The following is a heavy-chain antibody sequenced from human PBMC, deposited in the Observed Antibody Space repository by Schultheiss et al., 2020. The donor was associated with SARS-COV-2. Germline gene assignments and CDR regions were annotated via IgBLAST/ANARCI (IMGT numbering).Heavy chain of an antibody. CDR1: GFTFSSYA. Sequence: GESLKISCAASGFTFSSYAMHWVRQAPGKGLEWVAVISYDGSNKYYADSVEGRFTMSRDNSKNTLYLQMNSLSAEDTAVYYCARNFDTSGYYSRDYYYYYGMDVWGQGTTVTVSS. CDR3: ARNFDTSGYYSRDYYYYYGMDV. V-gene: IGHV3-30*04. CDR2: ISYDGSNK. J-gene: IGHJ6*02. D-gene: IGHD3-22*01.